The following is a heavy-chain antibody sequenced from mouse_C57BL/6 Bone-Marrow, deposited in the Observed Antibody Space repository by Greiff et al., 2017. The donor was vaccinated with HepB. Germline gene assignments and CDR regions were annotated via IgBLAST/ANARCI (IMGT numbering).Heavy chain of an antibody. V-gene: IGHV1-9*01. D-gene: IGHD1-1*01. CDR2: ILPGSGST. CDR3: ARRRVYGSSPYYYAMDY. J-gene: IGHJ4*01. Sequence: VQLQESGAELMKPGASVKLSCKATGYTFTGYWIEWVKQRPGHGLEWIGEILPGSGSTNYNEKFKGKATFTADTSSNTAYMQLSSLTTEDSSIYYCARRRVYGSSPYYYAMDYWGQGTSVTVSS. CDR1: GYTFTGYW.